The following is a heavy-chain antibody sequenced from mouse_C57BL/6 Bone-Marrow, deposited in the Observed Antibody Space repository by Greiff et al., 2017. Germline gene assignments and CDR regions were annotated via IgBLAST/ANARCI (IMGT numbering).Heavy chain of an antibody. Sequence: VQLQQSGPGLVKPSQSLSLTCSVTGYSITSGYYWNWIRQFPGNTLEWMGYISYDGSNNYNPSLKNRISITRDTSKNQFFLKLNSVTTEDTATYYCASGSLITTVVADYWGQGTTLTVSS. CDR3: ASGSLITTVVADY. CDR2: ISYDGSN. J-gene: IGHJ2*01. D-gene: IGHD1-1*01. CDR1: GYSITSGYY. V-gene: IGHV3-6*01.